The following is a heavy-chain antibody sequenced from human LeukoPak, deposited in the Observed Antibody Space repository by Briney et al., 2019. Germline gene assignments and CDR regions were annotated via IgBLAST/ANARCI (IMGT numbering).Heavy chain of an antibody. CDR3: AREGQLWTDAFDI. D-gene: IGHD5-18*01. CDR2: IYHSGST. J-gene: IGHJ3*02. V-gene: IGHV4-30-2*01. CDR1: GGSISSGGYS. Sequence: PSETLSLTYAVSGGSISSGGYSWSWIRQPPGKGLEWIGYIYHSGSTYYNPSLKGRVTISVDRSKNQFSLKLSSVTAADTAVYYCAREGQLWTDAFDIWGQGTMVTVSS.